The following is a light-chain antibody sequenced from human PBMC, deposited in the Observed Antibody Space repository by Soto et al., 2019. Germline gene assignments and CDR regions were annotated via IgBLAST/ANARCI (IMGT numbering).Light chain of an antibody. J-gene: IGKJ4*01. Sequence: QTLGTPSFSRREKAAVGGVAIQSVSSSYLAWYQQKPGQAPRLLIYGASSRATGIPDRFSGSGSGTDFTLTSSRLEPQDFALYYCQHYGDSHGVNFGGGTKV. V-gene: IGKV3-20*01. CDR3: QHYGDSHGVN. CDR2: GAS. CDR1: QSVSSSY.